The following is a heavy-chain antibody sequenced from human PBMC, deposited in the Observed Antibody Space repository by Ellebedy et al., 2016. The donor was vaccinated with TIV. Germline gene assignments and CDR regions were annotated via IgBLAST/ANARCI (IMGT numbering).Heavy chain of an antibody. CDR1: GCTFTSYY. D-gene: IGHD5-12*01. CDR2: IYPSAGST. CDR3: ARVLVATSNYGMDV. J-gene: IGHJ6*02. Sequence: AASVKVSCKASGCTFTSYYIYWVRQAPGQGLEWMGMIYPSAGSTGYAQKFQGRVTMTRDTSTSTVYMELSSLRSEDTAVYYCARVLVATSNYGMDVWGQGTMVTVSS. V-gene: IGHV1-46*01.